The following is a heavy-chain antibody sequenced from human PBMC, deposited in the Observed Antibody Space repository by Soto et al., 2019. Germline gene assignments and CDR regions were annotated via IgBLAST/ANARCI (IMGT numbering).Heavy chain of an antibody. Sequence: QVQLQESGPGLVKPSQTLSLTCTVSGGSISTGGYYWTWIRQHPGKGLEWIGYIYDSGSTYYNPSLKSRVTLAVDTAKKQCSLKLSSVTAADTPVYYCARGLSVPLFDNWGQGTLVTVSS. CDR2: IYDSGST. V-gene: IGHV4-31*03. CDR3: ARGLSVPLFDN. CDR1: GGSISTGGYY. D-gene: IGHD4-17*01. J-gene: IGHJ4*02.